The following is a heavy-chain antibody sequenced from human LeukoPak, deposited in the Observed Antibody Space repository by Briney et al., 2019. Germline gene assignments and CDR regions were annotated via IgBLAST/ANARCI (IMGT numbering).Heavy chain of an antibody. CDR1: GYTFTSYY. CDR3: ARAGYCGDGGCRGGSAFDV. D-gene: IGHD2-15*01. CDR2: IDPSGGST. J-gene: IGHJ3*01. Sequence: ASVKVSCKASGYTFTSYYMHWVRQAPGQGLEWMGIIDPSGGSTSYAQKFQGRVTMTTDTSTSTAYMELRSLRSDDTAVYYCARAGYCGDGGCRGGSAFDVWGQGTMVTVSS. V-gene: IGHV1-46*01.